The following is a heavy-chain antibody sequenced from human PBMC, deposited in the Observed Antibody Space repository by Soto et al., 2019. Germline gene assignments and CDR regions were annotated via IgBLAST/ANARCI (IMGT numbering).Heavy chain of an antibody. CDR3: AKTGYDSSGWEHYFDY. CDR2: ISSSGSTI. D-gene: IGHD3-22*01. CDR1: GFTFSDYY. V-gene: IGHV3-11*01. Sequence: QVQLVESGGGLVKPGGSLRLSCAASGFTFSDYYMSWIRQAPGKGLGWVSYISSSGSTIYDADSVKGRFTISRDNAKNSLYLQMNSLRAEDTAVYYCAKTGYDSSGWEHYFDYWGQGTLVTVSS. J-gene: IGHJ4*02.